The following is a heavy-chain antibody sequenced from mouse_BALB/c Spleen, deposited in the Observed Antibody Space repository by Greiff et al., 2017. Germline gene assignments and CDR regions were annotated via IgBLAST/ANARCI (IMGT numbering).Heavy chain of an antibody. D-gene: IGHD1-2*01. Sequence: EVKLQESGGGLVKPGGSLKLSCAASGFTFSSYTMSWVRQTPEKRLEWVATISSGGSYTYYPDSVKGRFTISRDNAKNTLYLQMSSLKSEDTAMYYCTRVFTTATAMDYWGQGTSVTVSS. V-gene: IGHV5-6-4*01. CDR3: TRVFTTATAMDY. J-gene: IGHJ4*01. CDR2: ISSGGSYT. CDR1: GFTFSSYT.